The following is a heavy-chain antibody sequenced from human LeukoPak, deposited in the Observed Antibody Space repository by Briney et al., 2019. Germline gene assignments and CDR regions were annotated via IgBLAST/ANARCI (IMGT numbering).Heavy chain of an antibody. CDR1: GGSISSYY. J-gene: IGHJ4*02. Sequence: SETLSLTCTVSGGSISSYYWSWIRQPPGKGLEWIGYIYYSGSTNYNPSLKSRVTISVDTSKNQFSLKLSSVTAADTAVYYCASAAPYGVAVAGPFDYWGQGTLVTVSS. D-gene: IGHD6-19*01. CDR2: IYYSGST. V-gene: IGHV4-59*01. CDR3: ASAAPYGVAVAGPFDY.